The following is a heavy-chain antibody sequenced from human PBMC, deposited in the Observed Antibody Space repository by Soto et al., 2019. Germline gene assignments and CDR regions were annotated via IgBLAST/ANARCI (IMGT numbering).Heavy chain of an antibody. CDR1: GGSFSGYY. CDR3: ARLIVGATHRGSYYFDY. V-gene: IGHV4-34*01. J-gene: IGHJ4*02. Sequence: SETLSLTCAVYGGSFSGYYWSWIRQPPGKGLEWIGEINHSGSTNYNPSLKSRVTISVDTSKNQFSLKLSSVTAADTAVYYCARLIVGATHRGSYYFDYWGQGTLVTVSS. CDR2: INHSGST. D-gene: IGHD1-26*01.